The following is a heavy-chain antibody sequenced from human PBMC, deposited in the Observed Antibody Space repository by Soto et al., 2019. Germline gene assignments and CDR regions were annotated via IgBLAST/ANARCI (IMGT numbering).Heavy chain of an antibody. CDR3: VKDRDSNSWPTRDV. Sequence: QVHLVQSGAEVKKPGAAVNVSCKTSGYTFSRNGISWVRQAPGQGREWMGWISPKSGNIKYAQKFQGRVIMTTDTSTSTAYMELRSLRSDDTAVYYCVKDRDSNSWPTRDVWGPGTTVTVSS. CDR1: GYTFSRNG. CDR2: ISPKSGNI. D-gene: IGHD3-22*01. V-gene: IGHV1-18*01. J-gene: IGHJ6*02.